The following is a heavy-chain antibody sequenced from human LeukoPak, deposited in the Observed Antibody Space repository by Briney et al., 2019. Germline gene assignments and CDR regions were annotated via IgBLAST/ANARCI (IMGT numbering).Heavy chain of an antibody. CDR3: ARGALVATSSLDY. CDR2: INPNSGGT. V-gene: IGHV1-2*02. Sequence: ASVKVSCKASGYAFTGYYMHWVRQAPGQGLEWMGWINPNSGGTNYAQKFQGRVTMTRDTSISTAYMELSRLRSDDTAVYYCARGALVATSSLDYWGQGTLVTVSS. D-gene: IGHD5-12*01. CDR1: GYAFTGYY. J-gene: IGHJ4*02.